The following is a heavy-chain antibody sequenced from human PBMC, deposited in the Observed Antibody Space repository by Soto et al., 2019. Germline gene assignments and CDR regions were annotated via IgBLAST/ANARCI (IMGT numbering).Heavy chain of an antibody. Sequence: TLSLHCTVSGGSITSGGYYWTSLRQHPGKGLEWIGCIYHSGSAYYSPSLKSRVTISVDTSTDQFSLKVNFVTAADTAVYYCARGYYPGSGTYYFDYWGQGTLVTV. CDR2: IYHSGSA. CDR1: GGSITSGGYY. D-gene: IGHD3-10*01. CDR3: ARGYYPGSGTYYFDY. V-gene: IGHV4-31*03. J-gene: IGHJ4*02.